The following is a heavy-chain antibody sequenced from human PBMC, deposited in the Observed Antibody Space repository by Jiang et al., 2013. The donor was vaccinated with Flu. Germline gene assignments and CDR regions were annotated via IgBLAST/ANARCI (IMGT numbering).Heavy chain of an antibody. CDR2: IWYDGSNK. CDR1: GFTFSSYG. V-gene: IGHV3-33*01. J-gene: IGHJ4*02. CDR3: AREGYSYGYLAEGVDY. D-gene: IGHD5-18*01. Sequence: SGGGVVQPGRSLRLSCAASGFTFSSYGMHWVRQAPGKGLEWVAVIWYDGSNKYYADSVKGRFTISRDNSKNTLYLQMNSLRAEDTAVYYCAREGYSYGYLAEGVDYWGQGTLVTVSS.